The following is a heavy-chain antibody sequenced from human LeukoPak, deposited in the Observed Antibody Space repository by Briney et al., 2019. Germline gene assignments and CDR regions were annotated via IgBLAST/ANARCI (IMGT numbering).Heavy chain of an antibody. CDR1: GFTFSHYG. CDR2: IRYDGSYK. CDR3: ARRTYYYDSSGYIGDMDY. V-gene: IGHV3-30*02. Sequence: GESLRLSCAASGFTFSHYGMHWVRQAPGKGLEWVAFIRYDGSYKYYADSVKGRFTISRDNSKNTLYLRMNSLRAEDTAVYYCARRTYYYDSSGYIGDMDYWGQGTLVTVSS. J-gene: IGHJ4*02. D-gene: IGHD3-22*01.